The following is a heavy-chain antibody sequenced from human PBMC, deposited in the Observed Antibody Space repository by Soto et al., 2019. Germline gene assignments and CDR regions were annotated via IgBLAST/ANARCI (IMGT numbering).Heavy chain of an antibody. CDR2: ISGSGSST. Sequence: EVQLLESGGGLVQPGGSLRLSCAASGFTFSSYAMSWVRQAPGKGLEWVSAISGSGSSTYYADSVKGRFTISRDNSKNTLYLQMNSLRAEDTAVYYCAKSQWLAYDAFDIWGQGTMVTVSS. D-gene: IGHD6-19*01. CDR3: AKSQWLAYDAFDI. V-gene: IGHV3-23*01. CDR1: GFTFSSYA. J-gene: IGHJ3*02.